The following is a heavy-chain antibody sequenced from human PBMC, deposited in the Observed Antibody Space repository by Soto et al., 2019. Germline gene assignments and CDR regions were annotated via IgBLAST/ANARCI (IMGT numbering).Heavy chain of an antibody. CDR2: IIPIFGTA. V-gene: IGHV1-69*13. D-gene: IGHD6-13*01. CDR1: GGTFSSYA. J-gene: IGHJ6*02. CDR3: ARDSAEAGTDPSYYYGMDV. Sequence: GASLKVSCKASGGTFSSYAISWARQAPGQGLEWMGGIIPIFGTANYAQKFQGRVTITADESTSTAYMELSSLRSEDTAVYYCARDSAEAGTDPSYYYGMDVWGQGTTDTVSS.